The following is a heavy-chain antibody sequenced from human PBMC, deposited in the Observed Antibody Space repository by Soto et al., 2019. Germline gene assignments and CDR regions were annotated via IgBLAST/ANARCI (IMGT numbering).Heavy chain of an antibody. D-gene: IGHD1-1*01. Sequence: PSGTLSLTCTVSGGSISSYYWSWIRQPAGKGLEWIGRIYTSGSTNYNPSLKSRVTMSVDTSKNQFSLKLSSVTAADTAVYYCARPYLGRLHHYYYYYGMDVWGQGTTVTVS. J-gene: IGHJ6*02. CDR1: GGSISSYY. CDR2: IYTSGST. V-gene: IGHV4-4*07. CDR3: ARPYLGRLHHYYYYYGMDV.